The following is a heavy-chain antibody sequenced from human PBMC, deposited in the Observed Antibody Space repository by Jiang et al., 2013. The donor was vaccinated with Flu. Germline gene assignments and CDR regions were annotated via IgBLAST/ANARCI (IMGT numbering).Heavy chain of an antibody. CDR3: ATTDYYDSSGYYYPFDY. V-gene: IGHV7-4-1*02. Sequence: SVKVSCKASGYTFTSYAMNWVRQAPGQGLEWMGWINTNTGNPTYAQGFTGRFVFSLDTSVSTAYLQISSLKAEDTAVYYCATTDYYDSSGYYYPFDYWGQGTLVTVSS. CDR2: INTNTGNP. J-gene: IGHJ4*02. CDR1: GYTFTSYA. D-gene: IGHD3-22*01.